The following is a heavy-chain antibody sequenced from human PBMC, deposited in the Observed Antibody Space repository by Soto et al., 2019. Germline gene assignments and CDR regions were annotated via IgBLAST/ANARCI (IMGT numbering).Heavy chain of an antibody. Sequence: SQTLSLTWAISWDSVSSNRAGWNWIRQSPSRGLEWLGRTYYRSKWYNDYAVSVKSRITINPDTSKNRFSLQLNSVTPGDTAVYYCARGGLTHHRSMDVWGQGTTVTVS. D-gene: IGHD3-16*01. CDR1: WDSVSSNRAG. CDR2: TYYRSKWYN. J-gene: IGHJ6*02. CDR3: ARGGLTHHRSMDV. V-gene: IGHV6-1*01.